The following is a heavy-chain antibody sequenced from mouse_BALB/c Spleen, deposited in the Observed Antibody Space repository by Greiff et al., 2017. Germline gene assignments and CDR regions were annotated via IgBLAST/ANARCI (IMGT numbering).Heavy chain of an antibody. D-gene: IGHD1-1*01. J-gene: IGHJ1*01. Sequence: EVKLVESGGDLVKPGGSLKLSCAASGFTFSSYGMSWVRQTPDKRLEWVATISSGGSYTYYPDSVKGRFTISRDNAKNTLYLQMSSLKSEDTAMYYCARDATVVAGGYFDVWGAGTTVTVSS. CDR2: ISSGGSYT. CDR1: GFTFSSYG. CDR3: ARDATVVAGGYFDV. V-gene: IGHV5-6*01.